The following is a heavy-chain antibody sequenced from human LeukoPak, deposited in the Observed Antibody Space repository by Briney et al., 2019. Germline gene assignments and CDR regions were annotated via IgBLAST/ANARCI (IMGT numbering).Heavy chain of an antibody. CDR2: INADSGGP. J-gene: IGHJ4*02. D-gene: IGHD7-27*01. CDR3: ARDLSSTPNWEFDY. CDR1: GYTFSGYF. Sequence: VASVKVFCKASGYTFSGYFIHWVRQAAGQRLEWMERINADSGGPEYPPNFQGRVTMTRDTSTSTASMELSRLTSDDTAVYYCARDLSSTPNWEFDYWGQGTLVTVSS. V-gene: IGHV1-2*06.